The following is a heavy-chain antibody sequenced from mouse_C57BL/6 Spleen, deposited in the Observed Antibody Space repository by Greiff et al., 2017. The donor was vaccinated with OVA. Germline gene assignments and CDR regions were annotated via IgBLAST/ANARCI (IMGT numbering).Heavy chain of an antibody. Sequence: VQRVESGAELAKPGASVKLSCKASGYTFTSYWMHWVKQRPGQGLAWIGYINPSSGYTKYNQKFKDKATLTADKSASTADRQLSSRTYEDSAVEYCAREGYRYCDVWGTGTTVTVAS. V-gene: IGHV1-7*01. CDR2: INPSSGYT. J-gene: IGHJ1*03. CDR1: GYTFTSYW. CDR3: AREGYRYCDV.